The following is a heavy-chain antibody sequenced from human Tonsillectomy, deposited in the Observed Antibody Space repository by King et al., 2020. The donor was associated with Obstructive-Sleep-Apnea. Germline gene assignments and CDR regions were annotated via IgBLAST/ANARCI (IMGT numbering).Heavy chain of an antibody. V-gene: IGHV3-9*01. CDR1: GFTFDDYA. CDR3: AKWLGPELAAAGIRSNYYYYGMDV. Sequence: VQLVESGGGLVQPGRSLRLSCAASGFTFDDYAMHWVRQAPGKGLEWVSGISWNSGSIGYADSVKGRFTISRDNAKNSLYLQMNSLRAEDTALYYCAKWLGPELAAAGIRSNYYYYGMDVWGQGTTVTVSS. D-gene: IGHD6-13*01. J-gene: IGHJ6*02. CDR2: ISWNSGSI.